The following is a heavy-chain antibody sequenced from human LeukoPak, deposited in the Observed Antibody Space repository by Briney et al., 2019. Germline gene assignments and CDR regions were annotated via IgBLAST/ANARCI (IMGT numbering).Heavy chain of an antibody. Sequence: ASVKVSCKASGYTFTGYYMHWVRQAPGQGLEWMGWINPNSGGTNYAQKFQGRVTMTRDTSISTAYMELSRLRSDDTAVYYCAPFRGYTYAFDYWGQGTLVSVSS. CDR3: APFRGYTYAFDY. V-gene: IGHV1-2*02. CDR1: GYTFTGYY. CDR2: INPNSGGT. D-gene: IGHD5-18*01. J-gene: IGHJ4*02.